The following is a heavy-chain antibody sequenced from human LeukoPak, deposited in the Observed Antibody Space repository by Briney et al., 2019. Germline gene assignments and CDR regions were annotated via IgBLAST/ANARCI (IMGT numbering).Heavy chain of an antibody. Sequence: ESGPTLVNPTPTLTLTFTFSGFSLSTNGVGVGLIRQPPGKALECLAVIYGDDDKHYSPSLKSRLTITKDTSKNQVVLTMTNIDPEDTATYYCAHSGMDVWGQGTTVTVS. CDR1: GFSLSTNGVG. J-gene: IGHJ6*02. CDR3: AHSGMDV. V-gene: IGHV2-5*02. CDR2: IYGDDDK.